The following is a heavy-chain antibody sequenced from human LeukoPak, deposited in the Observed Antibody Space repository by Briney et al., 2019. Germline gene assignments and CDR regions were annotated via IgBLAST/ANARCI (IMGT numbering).Heavy chain of an antibody. CDR2: ISYDGSNK. CDR1: GFTFSSYG. Sequence: GGSLRLSCAASGFTFSSYGMHWVRQAPGKGLVWVAVISYDGSNKYYADSVKGRFTISRDKSKNTLYLQMNSLRAEDTAVYYCARDGWSGVRRLPSYWGQGTLVTVSS. V-gene: IGHV3-30*03. D-gene: IGHD3-3*01. CDR3: ARDGWSGVRRLPSY. J-gene: IGHJ4*02.